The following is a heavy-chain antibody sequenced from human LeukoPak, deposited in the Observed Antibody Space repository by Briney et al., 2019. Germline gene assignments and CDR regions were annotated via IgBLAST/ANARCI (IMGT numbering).Heavy chain of an antibody. CDR2: IYYSGST. J-gene: IGHJ4*02. V-gene: IGHV4-39*01. D-gene: IGHD2/OR15-2a*01. Sequence: PSETLSLTCTVSGGSISSSSYYWGWIRQPPGKGLEWIGSIYYSGSTYYNPSLKSRVTISVDTSKNQFSLKLSSVTAADTAVYYCPRGYFYFDYWGQGTLVTVSS. CDR3: PRGYFYFDY. CDR1: GGSISSSSYY.